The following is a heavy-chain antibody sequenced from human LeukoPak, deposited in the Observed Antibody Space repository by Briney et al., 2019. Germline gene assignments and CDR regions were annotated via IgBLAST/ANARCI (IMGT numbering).Heavy chain of an antibody. Sequence: SETLSLTCTVSGDSISSQYWSWIRQPPGKGLEWLGYIFYSGGTHYNPSLKSRVTISVDTSKNQFSLKLSSVTAADTAVYYCARDKQPGDYWGQGTLVTVSS. D-gene: IGHD5-18*01. CDR2: IFYSGGT. CDR1: GDSISSQY. V-gene: IGHV4-59*11. CDR3: ARDKQPGDY. J-gene: IGHJ4*02.